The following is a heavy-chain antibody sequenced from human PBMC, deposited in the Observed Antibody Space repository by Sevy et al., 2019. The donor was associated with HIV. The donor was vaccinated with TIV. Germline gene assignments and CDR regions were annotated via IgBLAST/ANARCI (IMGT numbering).Heavy chain of an antibody. J-gene: IGHJ3*02. Sequence: SETLSLTCTVSGCSISTHYWSWIRQPPGKGLEWIGYIQYSGSTNNNPSLKSRVTISIDTSKNQFSLKLSSVTAADTAVYYCARVGAWYYGSTGNAFDIWGQGTMVTVSS. CDR2: IQYSGST. CDR1: GCSISTHY. CDR3: ARVGAWYYGSTGNAFDI. D-gene: IGHD3-10*01. V-gene: IGHV4-59*11.